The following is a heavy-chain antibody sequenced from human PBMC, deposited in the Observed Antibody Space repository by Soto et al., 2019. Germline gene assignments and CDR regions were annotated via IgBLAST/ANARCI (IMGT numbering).Heavy chain of an antibody. CDR2: INPNTGGT. J-gene: IGHJ4*02. D-gene: IGHD6-13*01. CDR1: GYTFTGYY. Sequence: QVQLVQSGAEVKKPGASVKVSCKASGYTFTGYYMHWVRQAPGQGLVWMGWINPNTGGTNYAQKFQGWVTMTRDTSISTAYMELSRLRSDDTAVYYCAREGGDIAAAGTLGYWGQGTLVTVSS. CDR3: AREGGDIAAAGTLGY. V-gene: IGHV1-2*04.